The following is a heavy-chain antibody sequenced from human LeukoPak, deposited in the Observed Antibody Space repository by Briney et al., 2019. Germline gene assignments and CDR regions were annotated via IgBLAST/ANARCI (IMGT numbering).Heavy chain of an antibody. CDR3: ARRAGGYSHPYDY. D-gene: IGHD4-23*01. CDR2: IYSGGTT. CDR1: GLTVSGNY. J-gene: IGHJ4*02. V-gene: IGHV3-53*01. Sequence: PGGSLRLSCAVSGLTVSGNYMSWVRQAPGKGLEWVSLIYSGGTTYYADSVKGRFTISRDNSKNTLYLQMNSLRAEDTAVYYCARRAGGYSHPYDYWGQGTLVTVSS.